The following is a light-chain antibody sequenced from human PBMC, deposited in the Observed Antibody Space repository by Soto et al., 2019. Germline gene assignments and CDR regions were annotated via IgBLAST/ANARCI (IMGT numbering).Light chain of an antibody. CDR3: QCCVSSLSLV. J-gene: IGLJ2*01. CDR2: GNS. V-gene: IGLV1-40*01. CDR1: SSNIGAGYD. Sequence: QSVLTQPPSVSGAPGQRVTISCTGSSSNIGAGYDVHWYQQLPGTAPKLLIYGNSNRPSGVPDRFSGTKSGTSASLAITGLQAEVEADYYCQCCVSSLSLVFGGGTELSVL.